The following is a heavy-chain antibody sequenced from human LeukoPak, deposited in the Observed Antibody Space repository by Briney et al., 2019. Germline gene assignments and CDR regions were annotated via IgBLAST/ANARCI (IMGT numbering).Heavy chain of an antibody. J-gene: IGHJ4*02. V-gene: IGHV1-3*01. CDR3: AREWTWELLGFDY. D-gene: IGHD1-26*01. CDR1: GYTFTSYA. Sequence: ASVKVSCKASGYTFTSYAMHWVRQATGQRLEWMGWINAGNGNTKYSQKFQGRVTITRDTSASTAYMELSSLRSEDAAVYYCAREWTWELLGFDYWGQGTPVTVS. CDR2: INAGNGNT.